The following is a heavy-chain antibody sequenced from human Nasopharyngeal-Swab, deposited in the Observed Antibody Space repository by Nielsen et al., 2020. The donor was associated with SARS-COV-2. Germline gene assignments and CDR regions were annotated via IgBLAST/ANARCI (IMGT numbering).Heavy chain of an antibody. V-gene: IGHV4-31*03. Sequence: SATLSLTCTVFGGSISSGGYYWSWLRLHPGKGLAWIGYIYYSGSTYYNPSLKSRITMAVDTSKTKFSLKLSSVTAADTAVYYCARGFKVNSSGYYYWDYWGQGTLVTVSS. CDR2: IYYSGST. CDR3: ARGFKVNSSGYYYWDY. D-gene: IGHD3-22*01. CDR1: GGSISSGGYY. J-gene: IGHJ4*02.